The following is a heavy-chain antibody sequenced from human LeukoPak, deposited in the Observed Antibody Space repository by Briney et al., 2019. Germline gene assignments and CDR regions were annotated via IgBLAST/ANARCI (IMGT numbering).Heavy chain of an antibody. D-gene: IGHD6-19*01. V-gene: IGHV4-59*08. CDR2: IYYSGST. CDR3: ARSYSSGWLSSYWYFDL. CDR1: GGSISSYY. Sequence: SETLSLTCTVSGGSISSYYWSWIRQPPGKGLEWIGYIYYSGSTNYNPSLKSRVTISVDTSKNQFSLKLSSVTAADTAVYYCARSYSSGWLSSYWYFDLWGRGTLVTVSS. J-gene: IGHJ2*01.